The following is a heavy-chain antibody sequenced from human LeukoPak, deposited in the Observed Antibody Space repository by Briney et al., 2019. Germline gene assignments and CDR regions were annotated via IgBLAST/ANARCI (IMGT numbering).Heavy chain of an antibody. CDR3: ARVLDYGGNQNYFDY. V-gene: IGHV4-59*01. D-gene: IGHD4-23*01. CDR2: IYYSGST. CDR1: GGSISGYY. J-gene: IGHJ4*02. Sequence: SETLSLTCTVSGGSISGYYWSWIRQPPGKGLEWIGYIYYSGSTNYNPSLKSRVTISVDTSKNQFSLKLSSVTAADTAVYYCARVLDYGGNQNYFDYWGQGTLVTVSS.